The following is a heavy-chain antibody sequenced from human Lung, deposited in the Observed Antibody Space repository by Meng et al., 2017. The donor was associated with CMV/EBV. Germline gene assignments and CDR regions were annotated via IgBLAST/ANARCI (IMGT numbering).Heavy chain of an antibody. Sequence: QVQRQGAGPGLVKPSGTVSLTCAVSGGSSSSSNWWSWVRQPPGKGLGWIGEIYQSGSTNYNPSRKSRFTISVDKSKDQFSLNLSSVTDADTAVYYCARVGQWLPIDYWGQGTLVTVSS. D-gene: IGHD6-19*01. CDR3: ARVGQWLPIDY. CDR2: IYQSGST. J-gene: IGHJ4*02. V-gene: IGHV4-4*02. CDR1: GGSSSSSNW.